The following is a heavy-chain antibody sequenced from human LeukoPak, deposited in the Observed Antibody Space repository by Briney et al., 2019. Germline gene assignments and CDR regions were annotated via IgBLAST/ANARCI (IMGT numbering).Heavy chain of an antibody. CDR1: GYSFTTYW. CDR3: ARQTAMGRSGDY. J-gene: IGHJ4*02. V-gene: IGHV5-51*01. D-gene: IGHD5-18*01. CDR2: IDPSDSDT. Sequence: GESLQISCQASGYSFTTYWIGWVRQVPAQGLEWMGIIDPSDSDTRYTPSFQGQVTISADKSLTTAYLQWNSLKASDTALYYCARQTAMGRSGDYWGQGTLVTVSS.